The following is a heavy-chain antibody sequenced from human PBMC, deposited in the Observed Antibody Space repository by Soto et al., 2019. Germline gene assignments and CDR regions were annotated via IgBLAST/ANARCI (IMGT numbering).Heavy chain of an antibody. CDR1: GFTFSNYD. CDR3: ARRDCGSGRNCEFGAPAFAY. CDR2: VSSSGSST. Sequence: EVQLLESGGDLVQPGGSLRLSCAASGFTFSNYDMSWVRQAPRKGLEWVSSVSSSGSSTYYADSVKGRFTISRDNSKNTLYLPMSCLGAADTAVYHCARRDCGSGRNCEFGAPAFAYWGQGNLVTVTS. J-gene: IGHJ4*02. D-gene: IGHD2-21*01. V-gene: IGHV3-23*01.